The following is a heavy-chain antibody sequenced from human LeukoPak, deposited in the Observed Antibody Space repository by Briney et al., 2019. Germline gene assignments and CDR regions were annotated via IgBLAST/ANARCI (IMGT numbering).Heavy chain of an antibody. J-gene: IGHJ4*02. D-gene: IGHD3-10*01. V-gene: IGHV3-21*01. Sequence: GGSLRLSCVVSGFTFSSYNFNWVRQAPGKGLEWVSSIGISTTYIYYADSMKGRFTISRDNAKNSLYLQMDSLRAEDTAVYYCARDGITMRILEYWGQGTLVTVSS. CDR2: IGISTTYI. CDR3: ARDGITMRILEY. CDR1: GFTFSSYN.